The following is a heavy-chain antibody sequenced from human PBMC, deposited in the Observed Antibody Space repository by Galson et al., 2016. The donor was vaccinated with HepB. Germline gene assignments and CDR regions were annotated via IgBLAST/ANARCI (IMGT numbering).Heavy chain of an antibody. CDR2: ISYDGSNE. CDR1: GFMFSSYA. Sequence: SLRLSCAASGFMFSSYAIHWVRQAPGKGLEWVSVISYDGSNEYYADSVKGRFTISRDNSKNTLYLQMNGLRAEDTAVYYCARLIRQQLGRGPFDYWGRGTLVTVSS. J-gene: IGHJ4*01. D-gene: IGHD6-13*01. V-gene: IGHV3-30-3*01. CDR3: ARLIRQQLGRGPFDY.